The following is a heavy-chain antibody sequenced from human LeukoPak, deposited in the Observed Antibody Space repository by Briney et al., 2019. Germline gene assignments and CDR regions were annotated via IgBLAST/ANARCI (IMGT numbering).Heavy chain of an antibody. CDR2: ISGSSGST. Sequence: PGGSLRLSCSASGFIYSGYVMSWVGQAPGKGLEWVSAISGSSGSTDYADSVKGRFTISRDNSKNTLYLQMNSLRAEDTAVYYCAKALSSITDRAWDYWGQGTLVTVSS. CDR3: AKALSSITDRAWDY. V-gene: IGHV3-23*01. D-gene: IGHD3-3*02. CDR1: GFIYSGYV. J-gene: IGHJ4*02.